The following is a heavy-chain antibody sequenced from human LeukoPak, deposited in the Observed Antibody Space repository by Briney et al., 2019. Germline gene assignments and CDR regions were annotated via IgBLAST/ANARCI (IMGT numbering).Heavy chain of an antibody. CDR1: GYSFTSYW. CDR2: NQPRDSQT. J-gene: IGHJ3*02. V-gene: IGHV5-51*01. CDR3: ARRLQTGAFDI. Sequence: GESLKISCKGSGYSFTSYWIDWVRQMPGKGLEWMGLNQPRDSQTRYSPSFQGQVTFSDDKSISTAYLQWSSLRASDTAMYYCARRLQTGAFDIWGQGTLVTVSS.